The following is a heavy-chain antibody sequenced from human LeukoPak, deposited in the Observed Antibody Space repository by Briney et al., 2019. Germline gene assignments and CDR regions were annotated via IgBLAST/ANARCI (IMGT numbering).Heavy chain of an antibody. CDR3: ATSLEAARLVGD. J-gene: IGHJ4*02. Sequence: ASVKVSCEVSGYTLTELSMHWVRQAPGKGLEWMGGFDPEDGETIYAQKFQGRVTMTEDTSTDTAYMELSSLRSEDTAVYYCATSLEAARLVGDWGQGTLVTVSS. V-gene: IGHV1-24*01. CDR2: FDPEDGET. CDR1: GYTLTELS. D-gene: IGHD6-6*01.